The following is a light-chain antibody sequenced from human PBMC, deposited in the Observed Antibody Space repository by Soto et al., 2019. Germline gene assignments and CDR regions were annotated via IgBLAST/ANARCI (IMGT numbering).Light chain of an antibody. CDR2: GAS. J-gene: IGKJ5*01. CDR1: QSVSSN. CDR3: QQYTDWPIT. V-gene: IGKV3-15*01. Sequence: DIFMTQSPATLSVSPVEIATLSCRASQSVSSNLAWYQQKPGQAPRLLIYGASTRATGIPASFSGSGSGTEFTLTISSLRSEDFAVYYCQQYTDWPITYGQGTRLEIK.